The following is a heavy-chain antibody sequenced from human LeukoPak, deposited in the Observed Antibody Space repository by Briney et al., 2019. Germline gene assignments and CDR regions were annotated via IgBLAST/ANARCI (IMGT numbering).Heavy chain of an antibody. Sequence: ASVKVSCKASGYTFTGYYMHWVRQAPGQGLEWMGWINPNSGGTNYAQKFQGRVTMTEDTSTDTAYMELSSLRSEDTAVYYCATPSGVPAALNFDYWGQGTLVTVSS. D-gene: IGHD2-2*01. V-gene: IGHV1-2*02. J-gene: IGHJ4*02. CDR2: INPNSGGT. CDR1: GYTFTGYY. CDR3: ATPSGVPAALNFDY.